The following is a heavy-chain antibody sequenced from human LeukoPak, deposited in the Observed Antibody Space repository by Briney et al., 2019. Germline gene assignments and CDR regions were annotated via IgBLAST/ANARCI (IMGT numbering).Heavy chain of an antibody. CDR3: VKEVTGYGYFDY. CDR2: LNGGRT. V-gene: IGHV3-23*01. D-gene: IGHD2-2*03. J-gene: IGHJ4*02. CDR1: GFTFSNYA. Sequence: GGSLRLSCVASGFTFSNYAMSWVRQAPGKGLEWIAALNGGRTFFQDSVRCRFTISRDNSKNTLYLQLNSLRGDDTAAYYCVKEVTGYGYFDYWGRGTLVTVSS.